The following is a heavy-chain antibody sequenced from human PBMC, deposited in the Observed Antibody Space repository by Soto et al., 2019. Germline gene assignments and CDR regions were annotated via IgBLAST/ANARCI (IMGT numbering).Heavy chain of an antibody. CDR1: GFTFSGRS. D-gene: IGHD2-8*01. V-gene: IGHV3-64D*08. J-gene: IGHJ6*02. CDR2: VSPNGNDK. Sequence: EVQLVESGGGLVQPGGSLRLSCSASGFTFSGRSMHWVRQAPGKGLESVSGVSPNGNDKYYTDSVKGRFTISRDNSKNILHLQMSSLRHEDTALFSCLMGFYGLDVWGQGTTVTVSS. CDR3: LMGFYGLDV.